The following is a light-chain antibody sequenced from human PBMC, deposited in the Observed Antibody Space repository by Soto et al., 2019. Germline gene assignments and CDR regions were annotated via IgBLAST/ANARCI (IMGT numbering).Light chain of an antibody. V-gene: IGLV1-40*01. CDR1: SSNIGAGYD. CDR3: QSYDSSLSGYV. J-gene: IGLJ1*01. Sequence: VLTQPPSVSGAPGQRVTISCTGSSSNIGAGYDVHWYQQLPGTAPKLLIYGNSNRPSGVPDRFSGSKSGISASLAITGLQAEDEADYYCQSYDSSLSGYVFGTGTKVTVL. CDR2: GNS.